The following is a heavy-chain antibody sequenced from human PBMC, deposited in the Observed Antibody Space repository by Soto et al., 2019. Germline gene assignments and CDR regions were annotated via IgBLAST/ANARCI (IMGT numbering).Heavy chain of an antibody. V-gene: IGHV3-33*01. CDR3: ARGGRQRQQLSRGYYYYGMDV. J-gene: IGHJ6*02. CDR1: GFTFSSYG. CDR2: IWYDGSNK. D-gene: IGHD6-13*01. Sequence: QVQLVESGGGVVQPGRSLRLSCAASGFTFSSYGMHWVRQAPGKGLEWVAVIWYDGSNKYYADSVKGRFTISRDNSKNTLYLQMNSLRAEDTAVYYCARGGRQRQQLSRGYYYYGMDVWGQGTTVTVSS.